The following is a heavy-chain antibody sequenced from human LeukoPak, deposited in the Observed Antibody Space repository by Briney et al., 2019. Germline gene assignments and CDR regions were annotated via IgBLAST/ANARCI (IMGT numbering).Heavy chain of an antibody. J-gene: IGHJ4*02. Sequence: PGGSLRLSCAASGFTFSSFHINWVRQAPGKGLEWVSCIFSRSESILYADSVKGRFSISRDNAKNLLYLQMDSLRVEDTAAYYCARDFFHSSESRPFDYWGQGTLVTVSS. D-gene: IGHD3-22*01. CDR3: ARDFFHSSESRPFDY. V-gene: IGHV3-21*06. CDR1: GFTFSSFH. CDR2: IFSRSESI.